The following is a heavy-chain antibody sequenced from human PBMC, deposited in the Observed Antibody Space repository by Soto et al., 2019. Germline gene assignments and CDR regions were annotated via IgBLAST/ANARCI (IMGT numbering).Heavy chain of an antibody. CDR2: MNPNSGNT. CDR3: ALLYGPGIYFMDV. CDR1: GYTFTSYE. Sequence: QEQLVQSGTEVKKPGASVKVCCRASGYTFTSYEINWVRQATGQGLEWMGWMNPNSGNTGSIQKFQGRVTMTRNTSISTAYMELSSLRSEDTAVYYCALLYGPGIYFMDVWGKGTTVTVSS. J-gene: IGHJ6*03. V-gene: IGHV1-8*01. D-gene: IGHD4-17*01.